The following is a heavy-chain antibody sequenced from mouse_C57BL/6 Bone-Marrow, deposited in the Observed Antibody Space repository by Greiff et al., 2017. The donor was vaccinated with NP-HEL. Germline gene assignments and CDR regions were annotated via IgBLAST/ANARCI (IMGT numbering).Heavy chain of an antibody. Sequence: EVQLQQSGAELVRPGSSVKLSCKTSGYTFTSYGINWVKQRPGQGLEWIGYIYIGNGYTEYNEKFKGKATLTSDTSSSTAYMQLNSLTSEDSAIYVCSRWRYGNYEWVDYWGRGTSVTVSS. CDR2: IYIGNGYT. CDR3: SRWRYGNYEWVDY. V-gene: IGHV1-58*01. CDR1: GYTFTSYG. J-gene: IGHJ4*01. D-gene: IGHD2-1*01.